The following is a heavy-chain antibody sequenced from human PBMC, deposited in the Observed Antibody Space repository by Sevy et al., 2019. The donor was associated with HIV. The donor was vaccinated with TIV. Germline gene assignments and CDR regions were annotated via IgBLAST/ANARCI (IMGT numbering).Heavy chain of an antibody. V-gene: IGHV1-46*01. CDR2: INPSGGST. Sequence: ASVKVSCKASGYTFTSYYMHWVRQAPGQGLEWMGIINPSGGSTSYAQKFQGRVTMTRDTSTSTVYMELSSLRSEDTAGYYCAGERGGEVGVDAFDIWGQGTMVTVSS. D-gene: IGHD1-26*01. CDR3: AGERGGEVGVDAFDI. CDR1: GYTFTSYY. J-gene: IGHJ3*02.